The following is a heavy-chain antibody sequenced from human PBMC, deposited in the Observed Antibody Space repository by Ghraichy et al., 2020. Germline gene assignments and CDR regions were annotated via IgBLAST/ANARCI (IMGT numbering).Heavy chain of an antibody. CDR1: GFSFSTFA. CDR2: IGNTGDNT. CDR3: AKDNDYWVNGIYYYDALDI. D-gene: IGHD3-10*01. Sequence: GSLRLSCAASGFSFSTFAMTWVRQAPGKGLEWVSVIGNTGDNTGYLDSVRGRFTVSRDNSKSTLYLQMNSLRAEDTAIYYCAKDNDYWVNGIYYYDALDIWGQGTMVTVSA. V-gene: IGHV3-23*01. J-gene: IGHJ3*02.